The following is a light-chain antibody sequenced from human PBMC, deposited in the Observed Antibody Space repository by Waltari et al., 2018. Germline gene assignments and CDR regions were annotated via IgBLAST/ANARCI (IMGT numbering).Light chain of an antibody. Sequence: QSALTQPASVSGSPGQSITISCTGTSSDVGGYNFFSWYQQHPGKVPKLIIYDVTNRPSGVSNRFSGSKSGNMASLTISGLQAEDEADYYCSSYTTSSTYVFGTGTKVTVL. CDR1: SSDVGGYNF. J-gene: IGLJ1*01. CDR3: SSYTTSSTYV. CDR2: DVT. V-gene: IGLV2-14*03.